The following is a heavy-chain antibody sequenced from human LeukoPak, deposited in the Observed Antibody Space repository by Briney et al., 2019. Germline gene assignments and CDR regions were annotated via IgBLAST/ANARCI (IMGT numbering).Heavy chain of an antibody. Sequence: PSETLSHTCTVSGGSISSGDYYWSWIRQPPGKGLKWIGYIYYSGSTYYNPSLKSRVTISVDTSKNQFSLKLSSVTAADTAVYYCARVFPPGGYYFDYWGQGTLVTVSS. V-gene: IGHV4-30-4*01. CDR2: IYYSGST. CDR3: ARVFPPGGYYFDY. CDR1: GGSISSGDYY. D-gene: IGHD2/OR15-2a*01. J-gene: IGHJ4*02.